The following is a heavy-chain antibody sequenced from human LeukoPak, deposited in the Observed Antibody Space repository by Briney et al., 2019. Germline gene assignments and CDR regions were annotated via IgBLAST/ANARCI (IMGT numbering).Heavy chain of an antibody. J-gene: IGHJ4*02. V-gene: IGHV4-38-2*02. D-gene: IGHD7-27*01. CDR2: LYHSGST. CDR3: ASRKLGNDY. Sequence: SETLSLTCSVSGYSISSGYYWGWIRQAPGKGLEWIGNLYHSGSTYYNPSLKSRVSISADTSKNQFSLKLISVTAADTAVYYCASRKLGNDYWGQGTLVTVSS. CDR1: GYSISSGYY.